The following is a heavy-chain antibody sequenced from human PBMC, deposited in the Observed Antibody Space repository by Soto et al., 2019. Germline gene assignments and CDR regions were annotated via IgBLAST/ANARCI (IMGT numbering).Heavy chain of an antibody. V-gene: IGHV3-23*01. J-gene: IGHJ4*02. D-gene: IGHD5-12*01. Sequence: EVQLLESGGGLVQPGGSLRLSCTASGFIYSIDAMAWVRQAPGKGLEWVAALSGSGGKTYYADSVKGRFTISRDNSKNTVYLHMTNLRADDTAVYYCAKEIAVAVATPPEYWGQGALVTVSS. CDR1: GFIYSIDA. CDR2: LSGSGGKT. CDR3: AKEIAVAVATPPEY.